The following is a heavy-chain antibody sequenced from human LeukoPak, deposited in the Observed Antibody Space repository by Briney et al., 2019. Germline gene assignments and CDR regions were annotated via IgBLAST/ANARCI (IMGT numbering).Heavy chain of an antibody. Sequence: ASVTVSCKASGGTFSSYAISWVRQAPGQGLEWMGGIIPIFGTANYAQKFQGRVTITADESTSTAYMELSSLRSEDTAVYYCARGFGSSPWYNWFDPWGQGTLVTVSS. D-gene: IGHD3-10*01. J-gene: IGHJ5*02. CDR1: GGTFSSYA. CDR3: ARGFGSSPWYNWFDP. CDR2: IIPIFGTA. V-gene: IGHV1-69*13.